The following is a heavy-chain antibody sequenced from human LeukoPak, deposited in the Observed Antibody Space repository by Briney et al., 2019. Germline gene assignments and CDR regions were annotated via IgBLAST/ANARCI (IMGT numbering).Heavy chain of an antibody. CDR1: GFMFSSNW. J-gene: IGHJ4*02. V-gene: IGHV3-7*03. CDR3: AKEGRSLQTY. D-gene: IGHD5-24*01. CDR2: IKEDGTET. Sequence: GGSLRLSCAASGFMFSSNWMSWVRLAPGKGLEWVANIKEDGTETYYVDSVKGRFTISRDNAKISLYLQMNSLRVEDTAVYYCAKEGRSLQTYWGQGTLVTVSS.